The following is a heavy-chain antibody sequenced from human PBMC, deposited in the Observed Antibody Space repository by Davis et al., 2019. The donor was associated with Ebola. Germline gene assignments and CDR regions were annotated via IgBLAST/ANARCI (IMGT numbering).Heavy chain of an antibody. J-gene: IGHJ4*02. Sequence: GESLKISCAASGFTFSSYAMHWVRQAPGKGLEWVAVISYDGSNKYYADSVKGRFTISRDNSKNTLYLQMNSLRAEETAVYYCARDHYDFWSGYHHYFDYWGQGTLVTVSS. CDR2: ISYDGSNK. CDR3: ARDHYDFWSGYHHYFDY. CDR1: GFTFSSYA. D-gene: IGHD3-3*01. V-gene: IGHV3-30-3*01.